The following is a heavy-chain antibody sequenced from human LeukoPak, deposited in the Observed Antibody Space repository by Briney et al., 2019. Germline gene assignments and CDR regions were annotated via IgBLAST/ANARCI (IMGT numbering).Heavy chain of an antibody. J-gene: IGHJ6*02. CDR1: GFTFSSYE. V-gene: IGHV3-48*03. Sequence: GGSLRLSCAASGFTFSSYEMNWVRQAPGKGLEWVSYISNSGSTIYHADSVKGRFTISRDNAKNSLYLQMNSLRAEDTAVYYCARYDARYGMDVWGQGTTVTVSS. CDR3: ARYDARYGMDV. CDR2: ISNSGSTI. D-gene: IGHD1-1*01.